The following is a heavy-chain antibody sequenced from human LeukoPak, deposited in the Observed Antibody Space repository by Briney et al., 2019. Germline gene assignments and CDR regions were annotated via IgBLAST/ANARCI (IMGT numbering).Heavy chain of an antibody. CDR1: GFTFSTYA. CDR2: INWNGGST. Sequence: GGSPRLSCAASGFTFSTYAMSWVRQAPGKGLEWVSGINWNGGSTGYADSVKGRFTISRDNAKNSLYLQMNSLRAEDTALYYCARGTLKAAATDFDYWGQGTLVTVSS. J-gene: IGHJ4*02. CDR3: ARGTLKAAATDFDY. V-gene: IGHV3-20*04. D-gene: IGHD6-13*01.